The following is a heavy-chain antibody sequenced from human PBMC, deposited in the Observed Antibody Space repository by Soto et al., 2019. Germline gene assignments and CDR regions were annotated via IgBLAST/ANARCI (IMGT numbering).Heavy chain of an antibody. CDR1: GFTFSDYY. Sequence: GGSLRLSCVASGFTFSDYYMTWIRQAPGKGPEWISYINGGGDVIAYADSVKGRFTISRDNARRSVYLQMNSLTVDDTAVYYCSREPRIVDYWGQGTLVTVYS. CDR2: INGGGDVI. J-gene: IGHJ4*02. V-gene: IGHV3-11*01. CDR3: SREPRIVDY. D-gene: IGHD1-26*01.